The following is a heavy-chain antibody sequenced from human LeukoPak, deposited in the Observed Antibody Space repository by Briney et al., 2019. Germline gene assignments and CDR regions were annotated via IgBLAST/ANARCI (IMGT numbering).Heavy chain of an antibody. CDR3: ARSYCSGGSCYSGEDAFDI. V-gene: IGHV3-53*01. J-gene: IGHJ3*02. CDR2: IYSGGST. CDR1: GFTFSSYA. Sequence: GGSLRLSCAASGFTFSSYAMHWVRQAPGKGLEWVSVIYSGGSTYYADSVKGRFTISRDNSKNTLYLQMNSLRAEDTAVYYCARSYCSGGSCYSGEDAFDIWGQGTMVTVSS. D-gene: IGHD2-15*01.